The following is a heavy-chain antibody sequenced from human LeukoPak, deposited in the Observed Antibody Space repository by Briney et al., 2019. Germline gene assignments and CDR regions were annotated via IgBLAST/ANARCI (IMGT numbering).Heavy chain of an antibody. CDR1: GYTFTGYY. CDR3: ARVFPLYYGSGSHNWFDP. Sequence: GASVKVSCKASGYTFTGYYMHWVRQAPGQGLEWMGWINPNSGGTNYAQKFQGRVTMTRDTSISTAYMELSRLRSDDTAVYYCARVFPLYYGSGSHNWFDPWGQGTLVTVSS. J-gene: IGHJ5*02. V-gene: IGHV1-2*02. D-gene: IGHD3-10*01. CDR2: INPNSGGT.